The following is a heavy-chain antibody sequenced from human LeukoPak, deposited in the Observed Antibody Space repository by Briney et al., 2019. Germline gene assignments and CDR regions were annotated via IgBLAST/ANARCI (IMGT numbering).Heavy chain of an antibody. D-gene: IGHD2-15*01. J-gene: IGHJ4*02. Sequence: PGGSLRLSCAASGFMFRSYSMNWVRQAPGKGLEWVSVIYSDGRTYYADSVKGRFTISRDKSKNTLYLQMNSLRAEDTAVYYCARGGGLLVAATFDYWGQGTLVTVSS. CDR3: ARGGGLLVAATFDY. CDR1: GFMFRSYS. CDR2: IYSDGRT. V-gene: IGHV3-53*01.